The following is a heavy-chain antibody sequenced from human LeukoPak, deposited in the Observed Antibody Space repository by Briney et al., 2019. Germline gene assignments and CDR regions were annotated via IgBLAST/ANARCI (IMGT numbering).Heavy chain of an antibody. CDR2: INHSGST. Sequence: SETLSLTCAVYGGSFSGYYWSWIRQPPGKGLEWIGEINHSGSTNYNPSLKSRVTISVDTSKNQFSLKLSSVTAADTAVYYCARLGWSAYYFDYWGQGTLVTVSS. D-gene: IGHD6-19*01. V-gene: IGHV4-34*01. CDR1: GGSFSGYY. CDR3: ARLGWSAYYFDY. J-gene: IGHJ4*02.